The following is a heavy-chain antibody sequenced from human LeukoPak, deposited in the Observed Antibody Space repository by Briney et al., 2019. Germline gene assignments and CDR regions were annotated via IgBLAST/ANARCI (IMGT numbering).Heavy chain of an antibody. CDR2: IREDGSEK. V-gene: IGHV3-7*01. Sequence: GGSLRLSCAASGFTFNNYWMMWVRQAPGKGLEWVANIREDGSEKNYVDSVRGRFTISRDNAKISLYLQMNSLRVEDTAVYYCATDRKVGTWDPRFDYWGQGTLVTVSS. D-gene: IGHD4-23*01. CDR3: ATDRKVGTWDPRFDY. CDR1: GFTFNNYW. J-gene: IGHJ4*02.